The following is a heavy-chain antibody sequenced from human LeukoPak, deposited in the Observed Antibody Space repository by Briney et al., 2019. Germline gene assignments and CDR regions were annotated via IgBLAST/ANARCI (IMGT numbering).Heavy chain of an antibody. J-gene: IGHJ4*02. CDR3: ARGRWVATNQGYYLDD. D-gene: IGHD5-12*01. CDR2: INAGNGRT. Sequence: ASVKVSCKTSAYSFTPYAIHWVRQAPGQRLEWMGWINAGNGRTKYSQQFQGRLAITRDTSANTVYMDLSSPTSEDMAVYYCARGRWVATNQGYYLDDWGQGTLVTVSS. CDR1: AYSFTPYA. V-gene: IGHV1-3*03.